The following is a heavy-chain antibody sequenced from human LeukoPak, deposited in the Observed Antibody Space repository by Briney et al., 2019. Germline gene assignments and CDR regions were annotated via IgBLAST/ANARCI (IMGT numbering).Heavy chain of an antibody. J-gene: IGHJ4*02. CDR2: IYYSGST. D-gene: IGHD6-13*01. V-gene: IGHV4-31*03. Sequence: SETLSLTCTVSGGSISSGGYYWSWIRQHPGKGLEWIGYIYYSGSTYYNPSLKSRVTISVDTSKNQFSLKLSSVTAADTAVYYCESGRIAAAPTWGQGTLVTVSS. CDR1: GGSISSGGYY. CDR3: ESGRIAAAPT.